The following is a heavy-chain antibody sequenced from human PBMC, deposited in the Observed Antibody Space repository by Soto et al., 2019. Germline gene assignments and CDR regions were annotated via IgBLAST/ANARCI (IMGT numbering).Heavy chain of an antibody. Sequence: SETLSLTCTVSGGSISSSRYYWGWIRQPPGKGLAWLGSVFYSGTTFYHPSLKSRVTISVDTSKNQFSLKLSSVTAAATAVYSCARRLDRFCDFWSGSAAFDIWGQGTMGTVSS. CDR3: ARRLDRFCDFWSGSAAFDI. V-gene: IGHV4-39*01. J-gene: IGHJ3*02. CDR2: VFYSGTT. CDR1: GGSISSSRYY. D-gene: IGHD3-3*01.